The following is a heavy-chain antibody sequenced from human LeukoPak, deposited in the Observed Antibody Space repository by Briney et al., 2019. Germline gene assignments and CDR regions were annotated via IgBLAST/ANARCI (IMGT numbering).Heavy chain of an antibody. CDR1: GGSISSSSYY. V-gene: IGHV4-39*07. Sequence: PSETLSLTCTVSGGSISSSSYYWGWIRQPPGKGLEWIGSIYYSGSTYYNPSLKSRVTISVDTSKNQFSLKLSSVTAADTAVYYCASGNGWYYFDYWGQGTLVTVSS. CDR3: ASGNGWYYFDY. D-gene: IGHD2-15*01. J-gene: IGHJ4*02. CDR2: IYYSGST.